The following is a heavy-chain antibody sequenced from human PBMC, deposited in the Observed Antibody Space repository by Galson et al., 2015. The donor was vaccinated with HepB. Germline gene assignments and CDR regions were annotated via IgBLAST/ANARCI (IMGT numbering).Heavy chain of an antibody. CDR3: AREEWELLDGDFDY. J-gene: IGHJ4*02. CDR2: IKQDGSEK. CDR1: GFTFSSYW. V-gene: IGHV3-7*03. Sequence: SLRLSCAASGFTFSSYWMSWVRQAPGKGLEWVANIKQDGSEKYYVDSVKGRFTISRDNAKNSLYLQMNSLRAEDTAVYYCAREEWELLDGDFDYWGQGTLVTVSS. D-gene: IGHD1-26*01.